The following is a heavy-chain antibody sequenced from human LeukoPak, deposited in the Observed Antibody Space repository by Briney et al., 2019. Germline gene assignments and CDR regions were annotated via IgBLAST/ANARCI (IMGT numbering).Heavy chain of an antibody. CDR2: INHSGST. J-gene: IGHJ4*02. V-gene: IGHV4-34*01. D-gene: IGHD2-2*01. CDR1: GGSFSGYY. Sequence: SETLSLTCAVYGGSFSGYYWSWIRQPPGKGLEWIGEINHSGSTNYNPSLESRVTISVDTSKNQFSLKLSSVTAADTAVYYCARVGAAGYCSSTSCYASDYWGQGTLVTVSS. CDR3: ARVGAAGYCSSTSCYASDY.